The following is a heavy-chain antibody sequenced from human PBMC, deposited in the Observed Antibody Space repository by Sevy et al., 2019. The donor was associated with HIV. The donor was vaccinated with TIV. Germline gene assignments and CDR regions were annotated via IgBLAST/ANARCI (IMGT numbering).Heavy chain of an antibody. D-gene: IGHD1-1*01. Sequence: GGSLRLSCTTSGFTFGDFVMNWVRQAPGKGLEWVAFFKNKGRGGTVNHAASVKGRFTISRDDSKGIAYLQMNDLKTEDTGIYYCTRWKGHQSIFDYRGQGALVTVSS. CDR2: FKNKGRGGTV. J-gene: IGHJ4*02. V-gene: IGHV3-49*04. CDR3: TRWKGHQSIFDY. CDR1: GFTFGDFV.